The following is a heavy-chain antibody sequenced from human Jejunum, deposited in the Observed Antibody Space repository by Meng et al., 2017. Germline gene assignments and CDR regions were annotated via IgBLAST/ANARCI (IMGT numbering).Heavy chain of an antibody. CDR2: IIPNGSGA. CDR1: GFTSSSYW. CDR3: ARDQKVWQLDY. V-gene: IGHV3-74*01. D-gene: IGHD6-13*01. Sequence: GESLKISCTVSGFTSSSYWMHWVRQAPGGGLLWVSRIIPNGSGATYADSVRGRFTISRDNAKNTVYLQMNSLRAEDTGVYDCARDQKVWQLDYWGQGTLVTVSS. J-gene: IGHJ4*02.